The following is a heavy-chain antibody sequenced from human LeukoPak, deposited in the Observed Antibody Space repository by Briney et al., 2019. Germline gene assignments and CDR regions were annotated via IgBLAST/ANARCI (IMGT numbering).Heavy chain of an antibody. CDR3: ARDPVSSSGWWEFDY. CDR2: INPNSGGT. D-gene: IGHD6-19*01. V-gene: IGHV1-2*02. Sequence: ASVKVSCKASGYTFTGYYMHWVRHAHGQGLEWMGWINPNSGGTNYAQKFQGRVTMTRDTSISTAYMELSRLRSDDTAVYYCARDPVSSSGWWEFDYWGQGTLVTVSS. J-gene: IGHJ4*02. CDR1: GYTFTGYY.